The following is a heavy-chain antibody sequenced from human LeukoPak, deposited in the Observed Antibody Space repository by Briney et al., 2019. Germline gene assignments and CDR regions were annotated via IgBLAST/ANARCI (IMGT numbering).Heavy chain of an antibody. CDR1: GXSXXSGTXX. CDR2: XYSSGSX. J-gene: IGHJ3*02. Sequence: SETLSLTCSVSGXSXXSGTXXXXXXRXXXGXGLXWIGGXYSSGSXXXNXSLKSRVTISADTSKNQFSLQLSSVTAADTAIYYCARRPPALGAFDIWGHGTMVTVSS. CDR3: ARRPPALGAFDI. V-gene: IGHV4-39*01.